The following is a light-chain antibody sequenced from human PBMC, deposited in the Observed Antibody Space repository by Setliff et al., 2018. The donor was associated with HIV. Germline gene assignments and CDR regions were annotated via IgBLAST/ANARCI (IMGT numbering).Light chain of an antibody. CDR3: AAWDDSLKGLYV. V-gene: IGLV1-44*01. Sequence: QSVLTQPPSASGTPGQRVTISCSGSSSSIGRNTVNWYQNLPGTAPKLLIYSNNQRPSGVPDRFSGSKSGTSGSLAISGLQSEDEADYYCAAWDDSLKGLYVVGTGTKV. CDR1: SSSIGRNT. CDR2: SNN. J-gene: IGLJ1*01.